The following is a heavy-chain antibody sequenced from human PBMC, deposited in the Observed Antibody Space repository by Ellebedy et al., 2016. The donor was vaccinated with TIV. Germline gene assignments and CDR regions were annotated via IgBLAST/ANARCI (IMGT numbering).Heavy chain of an antibody. CDR3: AKRVSRSPSLPDS. Sequence: GGSLRLSCAASGLTFSNYAIIWVRQAPGKGLQWVSSISGDGGTTLYADSVKGRFTISRDNSRNTVYLQMNSLRVEDTAVYYCAKRVSRSPSLPDSWGQGTLVAVSS. J-gene: IGHJ4*02. CDR1: GLTFSNYA. V-gene: IGHV3-23*01. CDR2: ISGDGGTT. D-gene: IGHD3-10*01.